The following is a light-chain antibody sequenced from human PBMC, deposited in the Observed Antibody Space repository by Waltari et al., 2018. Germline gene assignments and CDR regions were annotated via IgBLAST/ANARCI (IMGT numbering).Light chain of an antibody. CDR1: QSISNW. CDR2: KAS. J-gene: IGKJ4*01. Sequence: DIQITQYPSTLSASVGDRFPISCRASQSISNWLAWYQQKPGKAPKLLIYKASTLESGVPSRFSGSGSGTEFTLTISSLQPDDFATYYCQQYNSYSLLTFGGGTKVEIK. CDR3: QQYNSYSLLT. V-gene: IGKV1-5*03.